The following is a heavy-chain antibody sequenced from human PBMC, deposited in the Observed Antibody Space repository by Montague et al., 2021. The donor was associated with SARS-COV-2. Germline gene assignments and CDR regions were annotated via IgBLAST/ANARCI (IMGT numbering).Heavy chain of an antibody. J-gene: IGHJ4*02. CDR3: MRAGGYVYDLAV. D-gene: IGHD5/OR15-5a*01. V-gene: IGHV4-4*02. Sequence: SETLSLTCAVSGASIVNTDCWSWVRQPPGKGLEWIGEIYDTASTNYNPSLKSRVTMSVDKSNNQVSLQLTSLTAADTAVYFCMRAGGYVYDLAVWGQGAQVTVSS. CDR2: IYDTAST. CDR1: GASIVNTDC.